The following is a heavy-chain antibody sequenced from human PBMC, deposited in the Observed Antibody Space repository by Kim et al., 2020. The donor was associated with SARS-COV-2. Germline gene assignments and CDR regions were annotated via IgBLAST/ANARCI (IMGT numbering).Heavy chain of an antibody. J-gene: IGHJ4*02. CDR1: GGSISSYY. D-gene: IGHD6-19*01. CDR3: AGQIPNSGWLDY. V-gene: IGHV4-59*08. CDR2: IYYSGST. Sequence: SETLSLTCTVSGGSISSYYWSWIRQPPGKGLEWIGYIYYSGSTNYNPSLKSRVTISVDTSKNQFSLKLSSVTAADTAVYYCAGQIPNSGWLDYWGQGTLVTVSS.